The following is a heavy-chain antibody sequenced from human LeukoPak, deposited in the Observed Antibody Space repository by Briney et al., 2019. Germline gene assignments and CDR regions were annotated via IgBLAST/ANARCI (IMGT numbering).Heavy chain of an antibody. J-gene: IGHJ4*02. CDR2: INHSGST. CDR1: GGSFSGYY. CDR3: ARVAGRPFDY. Sequence: SETLSLTRAVYGGSFSGYYWSWIRQPPGKGLEWIGEINHSGSTNYNPSLKSRVTISVDTSKNQFSLKLSSVTAADTAVYYCARVAGRPFDYWGQGTLVTVSS. D-gene: IGHD3-10*01. V-gene: IGHV4-34*01.